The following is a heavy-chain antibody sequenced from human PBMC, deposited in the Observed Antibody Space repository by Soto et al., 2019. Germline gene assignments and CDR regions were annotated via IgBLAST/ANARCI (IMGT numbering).Heavy chain of an antibody. CDR3: GRDWGTVTTDGMDV. Sequence: PGGSLRLSCAASGFTFSSYGMHWVRQAPGKGLEWVAVIWYDGSNKYYADSVKGRFTISRDNSKNTLYLQMNSLRAEDTAVYYCGRDWGTVTTDGMDVWGQGTTVTV. J-gene: IGHJ6*02. V-gene: IGHV3-33*01. CDR2: IWYDGSNK. CDR1: GFTFSSYG. D-gene: IGHD4-4*01.